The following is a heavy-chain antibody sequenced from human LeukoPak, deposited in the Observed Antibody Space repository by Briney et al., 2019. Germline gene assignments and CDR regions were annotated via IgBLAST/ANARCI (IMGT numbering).Heavy chain of an antibody. D-gene: IGHD7-27*01. Sequence: HGESLKISCKGSRYSFTSYWIGWVRQMPGKGLEWMGIIYPGDSDTRYSPSFQGQVTISADKSISTAYLQWSSLKASDTAMYYCARLPPHGWGPARSYWYFDLWGRGTLVTVSS. CDR1: RYSFTSYW. CDR3: ARLPPHGWGPARSYWYFDL. CDR2: IYPGDSDT. J-gene: IGHJ2*01. V-gene: IGHV5-51*01.